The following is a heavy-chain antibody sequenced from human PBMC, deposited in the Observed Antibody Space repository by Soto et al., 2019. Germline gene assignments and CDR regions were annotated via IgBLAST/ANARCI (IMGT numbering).Heavy chain of an antibody. D-gene: IGHD4-17*01. CDR3: ARIGRPDYGEPFMLF. V-gene: IGHV4-39*01. CDR1: GGSISTSSSY. Sequence: QLQLQESGPGLVKPSETLSLTCTVSGGSISTSSSYWGWIRQPPGKRLEWIGSISYSGSTYNNPSLQSRVPISVDTSKNQFPLELTSVTAADTAVYYCARIGRPDYGEPFMLFWGQGTLVTV. J-gene: IGHJ4*02. CDR2: ISYSGST.